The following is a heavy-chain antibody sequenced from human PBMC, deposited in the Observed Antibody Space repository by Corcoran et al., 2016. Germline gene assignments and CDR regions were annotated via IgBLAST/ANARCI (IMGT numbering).Heavy chain of an antibody. CDR3: ARELGYCSITSCYQYYYYGMDV. D-gene: IGHD2-2*01. CDR1: GYTFTSYG. CDR2: ISAYNGNT. V-gene: IGHV1-18*01. J-gene: IGHJ6*02. Sequence: QVQLVQSGAEVKKPGASVKVSCKASGYTFTSYGISWVRQAPGQGLEWMGWISAYNGNTNYAQKLQGRVTMTTDTSTSTAYMELMSLRSDDTAVYYCARELGYCSITSCYQYYYYGMDVWGQGTTVTVSS.